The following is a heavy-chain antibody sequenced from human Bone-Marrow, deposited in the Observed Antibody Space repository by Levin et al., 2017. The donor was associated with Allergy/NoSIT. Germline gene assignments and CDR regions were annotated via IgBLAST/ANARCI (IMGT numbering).Heavy chain of an antibody. CDR2: INGDGNAK. Sequence: GGSLRLSCAASGFTFRSHWMRWIRQAPGKGLEWVASINGDGNAKYYVDSVKRRFTVCRDNADNSLDLPQNSMRGENMTTSYCAKLVGSTASDYWGQGTLVTVDS. CDR3: AKLVGSTASDY. J-gene: IGHJ4*02. V-gene: IGHV3-7*01. CDR1: GFTFRSHW. D-gene: IGHD6-13*01.